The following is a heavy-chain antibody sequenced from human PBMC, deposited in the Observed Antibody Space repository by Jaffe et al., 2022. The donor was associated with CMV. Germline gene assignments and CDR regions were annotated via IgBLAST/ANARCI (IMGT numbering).Heavy chain of an antibody. V-gene: IGHV4-59*01. CDR3: ARGGYCSSTSCYDWFDP. CDR2: IYYSGST. CDR1: GGSISSYY. D-gene: IGHD2-2*01. Sequence: QVQLQESGPGLVKPSETLSLTCTVSGGSISSYYWSWIRQPPGKGLEWIGYIYYSGSTNYNPSLKSRVTISVDTSKNQFSLKLSSVTAADTAVYYCARGGYCSSTSCYDWFDPWGQGTLVTVSS. J-gene: IGHJ5*02.